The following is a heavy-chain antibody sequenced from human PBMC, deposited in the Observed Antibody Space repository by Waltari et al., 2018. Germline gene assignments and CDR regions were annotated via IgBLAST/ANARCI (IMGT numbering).Heavy chain of an antibody. CDR3: ARVLMNDAFDI. V-gene: IGHV1-2*02. Sequence: QVHLVQSGAEVQKPGASVKVSCKALGSSFNAYYIHWVRQAPGQGLEWMGWINPKNGVRKFTQKFQGRVTMTRDTTISTAYMELSSLRSDDTAVYYCARVLMNDAFDIWGPGTMVTVSS. CDR2: INPKNGVR. J-gene: IGHJ3*02. CDR1: GSSFNAYY.